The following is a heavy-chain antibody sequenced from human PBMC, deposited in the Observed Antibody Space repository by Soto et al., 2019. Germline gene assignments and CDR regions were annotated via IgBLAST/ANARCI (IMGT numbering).Heavy chain of an antibody. CDR1: GFTFSIYA. J-gene: IGHJ4*02. V-gene: IGHV3-64D*06. CDR2: ISTNGGST. CDR3: AKNSESSAYSSFDY. Sequence: GGSMRLSCSASGFTFSIYAVHWVRQAPGKGLEYVSSISTNGGSTDYADSVKGRFTISRDNSKNTLYLQMSSLRAEDTAVYYCAKNSESSAYSSFDYWGQGTLVTVSS. D-gene: IGHD3-22*01.